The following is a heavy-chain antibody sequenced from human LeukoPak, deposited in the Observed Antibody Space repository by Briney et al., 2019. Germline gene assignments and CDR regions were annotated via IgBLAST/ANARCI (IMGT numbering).Heavy chain of an antibody. J-gene: IGHJ4*02. Sequence: ASVKVSCKASGYTFASYYMHWVRQAPGQGLEWMGWINTNTGNPTYAQGFTGRFVFSLDTSVSTAYLQISSLKAEDTAVYYCARAEYSGSYYRFFDYWGQGTLVTVSS. V-gene: IGHV7-4-1*02. D-gene: IGHD1-26*01. CDR1: GYTFASYY. CDR3: ARAEYSGSYYRFFDY. CDR2: INTNTGNP.